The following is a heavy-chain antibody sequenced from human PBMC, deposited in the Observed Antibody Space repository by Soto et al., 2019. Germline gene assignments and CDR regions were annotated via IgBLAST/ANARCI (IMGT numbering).Heavy chain of an antibody. J-gene: IGHJ3*02. CDR3: AKPYPSGIDAFDI. CDR2: ISYDGSNK. D-gene: IGHD1-26*01. CDR1: GFTFSSYG. Sequence: GGSLRLSCAASGFTFSSYGMHWVRQAPGKGLEWVAVISYDGSNKYYADSVKGRFTISRDNSKNTLYLQMNSLRAEDTAVYYCAKPYPSGIDAFDIWGQGTMVTVSS. V-gene: IGHV3-30*18.